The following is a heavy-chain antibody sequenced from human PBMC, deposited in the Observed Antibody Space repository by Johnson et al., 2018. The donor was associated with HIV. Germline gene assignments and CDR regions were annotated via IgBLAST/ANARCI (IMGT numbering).Heavy chain of an antibody. CDR2: IRWDGAIT. CDR1: GFTFDDYA. V-gene: IGHV3-43D*03. D-gene: IGHD3-10*01. Sequence: VQLVESGGAVVQPGGSLRLSCAASGFTFDDYAMHWVRQAPGNGLEWVSLIRWDGAITSYVDSVQGRFPIPRDNSRNPLFLQMKSLRAEDTALYYCARAEIYEGRVGDFAFDIWGRGTMVTVSS. CDR3: ARAEIYEGRVGDFAFDI. J-gene: IGHJ3*02.